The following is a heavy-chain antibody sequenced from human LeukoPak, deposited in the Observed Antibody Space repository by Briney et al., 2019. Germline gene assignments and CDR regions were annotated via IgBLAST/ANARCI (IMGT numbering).Heavy chain of an antibody. D-gene: IGHD3-3*01. V-gene: IGHV4-61*09. CDR3: AVWSDGRWFDP. Sequence: SQTLSLTCTVSGGSISSGSYFWNWIQQPAGKGLEWIGHIYTSGSTNYSPSLKSRVTISVDTSKNQFSLNLSSVTAADTAIYYCAVWSDGRWFDPWGQGTLVTVSS. J-gene: IGHJ5*02. CDR1: GGSISSGSYF. CDR2: IYTSGST.